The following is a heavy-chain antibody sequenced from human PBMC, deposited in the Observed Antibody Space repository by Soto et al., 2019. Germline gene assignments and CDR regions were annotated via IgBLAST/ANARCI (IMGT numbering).Heavy chain of an antibody. D-gene: IGHD2-2*02. CDR2: ISSRSSVI. Sequence: EVQLVESGGGLVKSGGSLRLSCVDSGFTFSSYSMNWVRQAPGKGLEWVASISSRSSVIWYADSLKGRFTISRDNAKNSLYLQMNSLRGEDTAVYYCLRGGRGYTRDDVSDVWGQGTMVTVSS. J-gene: IGHJ3*01. CDR1: GFTFSSYS. CDR3: LRGGRGYTRDDVSDV. V-gene: IGHV3-21*06.